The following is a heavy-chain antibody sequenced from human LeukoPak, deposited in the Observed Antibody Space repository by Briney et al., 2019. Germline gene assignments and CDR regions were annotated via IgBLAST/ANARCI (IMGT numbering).Heavy chain of an antibody. Sequence: PGRSLRLSCAASGFTFSSYSMNWVRQAPGKGLEWVSSISSSSSYIYYADSVKGRFTISRDNAKNSLYLQMNSPRAEDTAVYYCAKAVAGTSFDWGQGTLVTVSS. J-gene: IGHJ4*02. CDR1: GFTFSSYS. CDR3: AKAVAGTSFD. V-gene: IGHV3-21*01. D-gene: IGHD6-19*01. CDR2: ISSSSSYI.